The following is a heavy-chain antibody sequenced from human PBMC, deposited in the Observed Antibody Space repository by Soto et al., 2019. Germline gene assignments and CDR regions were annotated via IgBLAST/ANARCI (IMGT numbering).Heavy chain of an antibody. CDR1: GYTFTSYA. D-gene: IGHD3-10*01. CDR3: ARMGSKPFDY. Sequence: ASVKVSCKASGYTFTSYAMHWVRQAPGQRLEWMGWINAGNGNTKYSQKFQGRVTITRDTSASTAYMELTAADTAVYYCARMGSKPFDYWGQGTLVTVSS. CDR2: INAGNGNT. V-gene: IGHV1-3*01. J-gene: IGHJ4*02.